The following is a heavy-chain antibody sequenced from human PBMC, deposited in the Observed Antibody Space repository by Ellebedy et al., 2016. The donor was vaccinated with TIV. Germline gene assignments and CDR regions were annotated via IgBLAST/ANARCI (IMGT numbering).Heavy chain of an antibody. CDR2: ISGSSTYI. CDR3: ARKVPAPTTVPPNWYFDL. D-gene: IGHD4-17*01. J-gene: IGHJ2*01. Sequence: PGGSLRLSCAASGFTFSSYTMNWVRQAPGKGLEWVSSISGSSTYIYYADSVKGRFAISRDNAKNSLYLQRNSLRAEDTAVYYCARKVPAPTTVPPNWYFDLWGRGTLVTVSS. V-gene: IGHV3-21*01. CDR1: GFTFSSYT.